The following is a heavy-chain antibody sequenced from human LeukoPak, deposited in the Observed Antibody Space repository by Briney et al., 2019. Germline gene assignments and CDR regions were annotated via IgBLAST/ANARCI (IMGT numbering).Heavy chain of an antibody. CDR1: RGPITSNY. J-gene: IGHJ4*02. CDR3: ARWIPSSNSFDY. Sequence: SETLSLTCTVSRGPITSNYWSWIRQPPGKRLEWIGYIYYSGSTHYNPSLKSRVTISTDTSKNQFSLRLNSVTAADTAVYYCARWIPSSNSFDYWGQGTLVTVSS. CDR2: IYYSGST. V-gene: IGHV4-59*01. D-gene: IGHD2-2*01.